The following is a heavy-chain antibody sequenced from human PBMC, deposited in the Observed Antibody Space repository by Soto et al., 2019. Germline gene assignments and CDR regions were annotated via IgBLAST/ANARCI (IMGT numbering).Heavy chain of an antibody. CDR3: ARLNMEYSSSWVDY. V-gene: IGHV5-51*01. CDR1: GYSFTNYW. Sequence: PGESLKISCKGSGYSFTNYWIGWVRQMPGKGLEWIGIVYPGDSETRYSPSFQGQVTISADKSISTAYLQWSGLKASDTAIYFCARLNMEYSSSWVDYWGQGTLVTVSS. CDR2: VYPGDSET. J-gene: IGHJ4*02. D-gene: IGHD6-6*01.